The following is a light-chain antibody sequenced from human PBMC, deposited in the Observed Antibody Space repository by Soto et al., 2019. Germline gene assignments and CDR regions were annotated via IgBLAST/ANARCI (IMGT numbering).Light chain of an antibody. CDR2: GAS. CDR3: QQYNNWPRT. J-gene: IGKJ1*01. Sequence: EIVMTQSPATLSVSPGERATLSCRASQSVSTKLAWYQHKPGQAPRLLIYGASSRATGIPVRFSGRGSGTEFTLTISSLQSEDFAIYYCQQYNNWPRTFGQGTKVEIK. V-gene: IGKV3-15*01. CDR1: QSVSTK.